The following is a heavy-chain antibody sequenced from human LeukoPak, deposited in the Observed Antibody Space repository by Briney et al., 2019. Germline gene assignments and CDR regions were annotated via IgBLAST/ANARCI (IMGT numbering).Heavy chain of an antibody. CDR1: GFTFDDYA. J-gene: IGHJ6*03. CDR3: ARDRVGAAAGTEYYYYMDV. CDR2: ISWNSGSI. Sequence: GGSLRLSCAASGFTFDDYAMHWVRQAPGKGLEWVSGISWNSGSIGYADSVKGRFTISRDNAKNSLYLQMNSLRAEDTAVYYCARDRVGAAAGTEYYYYMDVWGKGTTVTVSS. V-gene: IGHV3-9*01. D-gene: IGHD6-13*01.